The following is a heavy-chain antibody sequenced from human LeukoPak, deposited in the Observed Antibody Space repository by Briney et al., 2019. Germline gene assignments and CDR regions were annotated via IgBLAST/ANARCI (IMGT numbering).Heavy chain of an antibody. V-gene: IGHV3-15*01. CDR3: TTIQLWIRTYYYMDV. CDR1: GFTFSNYE. J-gene: IGHJ6*03. D-gene: IGHD3-10*01. Sequence: GGSLRLSCAASGFTFSNYEMNWVRQAPGKGLEWVGRIKSKTDGGTTDYAAPVKGRFTISRDDSKNTPYLQMNSLKTEDTAVYYCTTIQLWIRTYYYMDVWGKGTTVTASS. CDR2: IKSKTDGGTT.